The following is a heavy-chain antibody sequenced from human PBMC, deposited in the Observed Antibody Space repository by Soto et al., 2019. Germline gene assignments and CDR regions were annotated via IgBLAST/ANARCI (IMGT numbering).Heavy chain of an antibody. CDR2: IKQDGSEK. Sequence: AGGSLRLSCAASGFTFSSYWMSWVRQAPGKGLEWVANIKQDGSEKYYVDSVKGRFTISRDNAKNSLYLQMNSLRAEDTAVYYCARDPGYRVWFGEAHYFDYWGQGTLVTVSS. J-gene: IGHJ4*02. D-gene: IGHD3-10*01. CDR1: GFTFSSYW. V-gene: IGHV3-7*03. CDR3: ARDPGYRVWFGEAHYFDY.